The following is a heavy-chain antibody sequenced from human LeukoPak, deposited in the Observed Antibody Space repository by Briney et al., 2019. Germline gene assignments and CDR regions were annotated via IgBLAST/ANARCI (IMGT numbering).Heavy chain of an antibody. Sequence: GGSLRLSCAASGFTFDDYAMHWVRHAPGKGLEWVSGISWNSGSIGYADSVKGRFTISRDNAKNSLYLQMDSLRAEDTAVYYCAKVPAAIPGYGMDVWGQGTTVTVSS. CDR3: AKVPAAIPGYGMDV. J-gene: IGHJ6*02. CDR1: GFTFDDYA. V-gene: IGHV3-9*01. CDR2: ISWNSGSI. D-gene: IGHD2-2*01.